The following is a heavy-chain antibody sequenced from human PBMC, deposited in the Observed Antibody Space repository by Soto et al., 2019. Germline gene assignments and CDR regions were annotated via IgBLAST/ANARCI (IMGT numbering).Heavy chain of an antibody. Sequence: PGGSLRLSCAASGFTFISYSMNWVRQAPGKGLEWVSYISSSSSTIYYADSVKGRFTISRDNAKNSLYLQMNSLRAEDTAVYYCARDYCSSTSSYFDPWGQGTLVNVSS. CDR1: GFTFISYS. CDR3: ARDYCSSTSSYFDP. V-gene: IGHV3-48*01. D-gene: IGHD2-2*01. J-gene: IGHJ5*02. CDR2: ISSSSSTI.